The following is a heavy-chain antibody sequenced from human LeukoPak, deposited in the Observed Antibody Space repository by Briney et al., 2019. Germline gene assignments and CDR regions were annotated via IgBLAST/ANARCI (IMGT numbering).Heavy chain of an antibody. CDR2: IWYDGSNK. J-gene: IGHJ4*02. D-gene: IGHD3-22*01. Sequence: GRSLRLSCAASGFTFSSYGMHWVRQAPGKGLEWVAVIWYDGSNKYYADSVKGRFTISRDNSKNTLYLQMNSLRAEDTAVYYCARSPYDSSGYLDCWGQGTLITVSS. CDR3: ARSPYDSSGYLDC. V-gene: IGHV3-33*01. CDR1: GFTFSSYG.